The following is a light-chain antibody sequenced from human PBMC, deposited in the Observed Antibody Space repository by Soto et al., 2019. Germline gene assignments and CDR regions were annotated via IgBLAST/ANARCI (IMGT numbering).Light chain of an antibody. CDR2: END. V-gene: IGLV1-51*02. CDR1: SAKMGNNY. Sequence: SGRRRPASGKGAPGGKGSMTKKGGSAKMGNNYVSWHQQLPGTAPKLLIYENDKRPSGIPDRFSGSKSGTSATLGITGLQTGDEADYYCGTWDSSLSIFVFGTGTKVTVL. CDR3: GTWDSSLSIFV. J-gene: IGLJ1*01.